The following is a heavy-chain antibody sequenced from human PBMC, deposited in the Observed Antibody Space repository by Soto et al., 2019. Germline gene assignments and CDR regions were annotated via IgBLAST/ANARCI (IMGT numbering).Heavy chain of an antibody. CDR3: ARDEPGMEAWGALDI. CDR1: GYSFTSYW. V-gene: IGHV5-51*01. J-gene: IGHJ3*02. D-gene: IGHD6-13*01. CDR2: IYPGDSDT. Sequence: PGESLKISCKVSGYSFTSYWIGCVRQMPGKGLEWMGIIYPGDSDTRYSPSFQGQVTISADKSISTAYLQWSSLKASDTAIYYCARDEPGMEAWGALDIWGQGTTVTVSS.